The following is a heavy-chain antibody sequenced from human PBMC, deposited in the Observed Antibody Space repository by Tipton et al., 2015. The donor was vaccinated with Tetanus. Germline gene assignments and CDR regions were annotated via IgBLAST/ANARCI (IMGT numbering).Heavy chain of an antibody. CDR3: AKEQYYDFWSGYYVLDY. CDR1: GFTFSSYA. J-gene: IGHJ4*02. D-gene: IGHD3-3*01. Sequence: SLRLSCAASGFTFSSYAMSWVRQAPGKGLEWVSAISGSGGSTYYADSVKGRFTIPRDNSKNTLYLQMNSLRAEDTAVYYCAKEQYYDFWSGYYVLDYWGQGTLVTVSS. CDR2: ISGSGGST. V-gene: IGHV3-23*01.